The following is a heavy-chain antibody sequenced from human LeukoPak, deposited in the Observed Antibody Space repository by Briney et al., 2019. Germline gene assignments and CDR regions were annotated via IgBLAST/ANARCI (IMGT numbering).Heavy chain of an antibody. CDR3: AGRYCTNGVCWFNP. Sequence: LGGSLRLSCAASGFTFSSYSMTWVRQAPGKGLEWVSSISSRDDYIYYADSVKGRFTISRDNAKNSLFLQMNSLRGEDTAVYYCAGRYCTNGVCWFNPWGQGTLVTVSS. J-gene: IGHJ5*02. CDR2: ISSRDDYI. D-gene: IGHD2-8*01. CDR1: GFTFSSYS. V-gene: IGHV3-21*01.